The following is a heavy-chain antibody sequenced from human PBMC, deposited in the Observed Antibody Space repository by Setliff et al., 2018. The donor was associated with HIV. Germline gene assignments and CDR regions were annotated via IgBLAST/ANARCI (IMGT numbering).Heavy chain of an antibody. CDR2: IIPIFGTA. CDR3: ARSRAAGFDY. D-gene: IGHD6-13*01. V-gene: IGHV1-69*05. J-gene: IGHJ4*02. CDR1: GGTFSSYA. Sequence: GASVKVSCKASGGTFSSYAISWVRQAPGQGLEWMGGIIPIFGTANYAQKFQGRVTITTDESTSTAYMELSSLRAEDTAVYYCARSRAAGFDYWGQGTLVTVSS.